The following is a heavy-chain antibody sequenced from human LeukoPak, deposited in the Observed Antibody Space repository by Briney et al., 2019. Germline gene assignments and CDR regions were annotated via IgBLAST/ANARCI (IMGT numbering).Heavy chain of an antibody. CDR2: IYYSGST. CDR3: ARHQGARTAAGY. Sequence: SETLSLTCTVSGGSISTYYWSWIRQPPGKGLEWIGYIYYSGSTNYNPSLKSRVTISVDTSKNQFSLKLSSVTAADTAVYYCARHQGARTAAGYWGQGTLVTVSS. J-gene: IGHJ4*02. CDR1: GGSISTYY. V-gene: IGHV4-59*01. D-gene: IGHD6-13*01.